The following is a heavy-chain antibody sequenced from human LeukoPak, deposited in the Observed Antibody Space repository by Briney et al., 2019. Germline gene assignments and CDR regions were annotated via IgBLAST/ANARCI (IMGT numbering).Heavy chain of an antibody. V-gene: IGHV3-23*01. J-gene: IGHJ3*02. CDR2: FSASGGNT. CDR1: GFTFSNYA. CDR3: AKDDGFDN. Sequence: GGSLRLSCAASGFTFSNYAMSWVRQAPGKGLEWISGFSASGGNTYYADSVKGRFTISRDNSRNTLYLQMNSLRAEDTAVYYCAKDDGFDNWGQGIMVTVSS.